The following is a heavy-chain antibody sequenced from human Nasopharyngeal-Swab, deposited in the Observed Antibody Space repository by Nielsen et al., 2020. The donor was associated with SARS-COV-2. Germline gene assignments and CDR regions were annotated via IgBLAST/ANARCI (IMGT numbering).Heavy chain of an antibody. J-gene: IGHJ4*02. V-gene: IGHV3-21*01. CDR3: ARDPFSGY. CDR1: GFTFSSYS. CDR2: ISSSSSYI. Sequence: GESLNISFAASGFTFSSYSMNWVRQAPGKGLEWVSSISSSSSYIYYADSVKGRFTISRDNAKNSLYLQMNSLRAEDTAVYYCARDPFSGYWGQGTLVTVSS. D-gene: IGHD3-10*01.